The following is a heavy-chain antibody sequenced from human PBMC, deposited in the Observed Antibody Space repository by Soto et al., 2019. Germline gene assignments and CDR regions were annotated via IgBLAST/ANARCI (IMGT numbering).Heavy chain of an antibody. V-gene: IGHV5-10-1*01. D-gene: IGHD3-22*01. CDR2: IDPSDSYT. CDR3: ARHPYYYDSSGYYGY. CDR1: GYSFTSYW. J-gene: IGHJ4*02. Sequence: EVQLVQSGAEVKKPGESLRISCKGSGYSFTSYWISWVRQMPGKGLEWMGRIDPSDSYTNYSPSFQGHVTISADKSISTAYLQWSSLKASDTAMYYCARHPYYYDSSGYYGYWGQGTLVTVSS.